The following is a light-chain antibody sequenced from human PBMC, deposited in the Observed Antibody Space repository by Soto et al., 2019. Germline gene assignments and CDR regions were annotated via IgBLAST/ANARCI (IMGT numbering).Light chain of an antibody. CDR3: KQYDGS. V-gene: IGKV1-5*01. CDR1: QNINNW. CDR2: NAS. Sequence: DIQLTQSPSTLSASVGDRVTLTCRASQNINNWLAWYQQKPGKAPKVLIYNASSLESGVTSRFSGSGSGTEFTLTISSLQPDDFASYCFKQYDGSFCPGTKVDIK. J-gene: IGKJ3*01.